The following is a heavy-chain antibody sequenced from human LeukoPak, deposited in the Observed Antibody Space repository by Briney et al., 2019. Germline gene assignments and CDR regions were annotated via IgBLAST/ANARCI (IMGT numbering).Heavy chain of an antibody. CDR2: INPHSGGT. Sequence: ASVKVSCKASGCTFTDYYIHWVRQAPGQGLEWMGWINPHSGGTNYAQKFQGRVTMTRDTSISTAYMELSRLRSDDTAVYYCARDQNCRGGSCYTYWGQGTLVTVSS. D-gene: IGHD2-15*01. CDR1: GCTFTDYY. CDR3: ARDQNCRGGSCYTY. V-gene: IGHV1-2*02. J-gene: IGHJ4*02.